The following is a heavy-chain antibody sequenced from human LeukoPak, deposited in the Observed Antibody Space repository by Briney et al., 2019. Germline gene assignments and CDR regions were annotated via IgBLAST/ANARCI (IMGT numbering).Heavy chain of an antibody. D-gene: IGHD5-12*01. V-gene: IGHV1-18*01. CDR1: CHTYSQHD. CDR2: ISAYNNDT. CDR3: ARGGALLATPLIYF. J-gene: IGHJ4*02. Sequence: ASERLSCKGSCHTYSQHDIRCARHAPGQGLECMTWISAYNNDTRYAQKFQGRVTMTTDTSTSTAYMELRSLTSDDTAVYFCARGGALLATPLIYFCGQGPLLTVSS.